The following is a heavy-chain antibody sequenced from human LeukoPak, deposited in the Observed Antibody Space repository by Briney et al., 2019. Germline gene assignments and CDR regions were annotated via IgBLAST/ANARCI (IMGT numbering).Heavy chain of an antibody. D-gene: IGHD3-10*01. CDR1: GGSISSSSYG. Sequence: SETLSLTCTVSGGSISSSSYGWGWLREPPGKGLEWIGSMYYSGSTYYTPSLKSRVTISVDPSKTQFSLKLSSVPAADTAVYYCARPQRHRGWFGEGHYGMDVWGQGTTVTVSS. CDR2: MYYSGST. CDR3: ARPQRHRGWFGEGHYGMDV. J-gene: IGHJ6*02. V-gene: IGHV4-39*01.